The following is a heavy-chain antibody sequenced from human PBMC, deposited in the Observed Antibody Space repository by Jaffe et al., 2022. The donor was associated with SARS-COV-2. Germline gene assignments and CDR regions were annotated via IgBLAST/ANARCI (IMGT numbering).Heavy chain of an antibody. J-gene: IGHJ4*02. Sequence: QVQLQESGPGLVKPSQTLSLTCIVSGGSNSGGSYYWSWIRQHPGRGLEWIGYIYYTGSTYYNPSLRSRVTISVDTSKNQFSLNLSSVTAADTAVYYCARENIAGRTFDFWGQGILVTVSS. CDR3: ARENIAGRTFDF. CDR2: IYYTGST. CDR1: GGSNSGGSYY. D-gene: IGHD6-6*01. V-gene: IGHV4-31*03.